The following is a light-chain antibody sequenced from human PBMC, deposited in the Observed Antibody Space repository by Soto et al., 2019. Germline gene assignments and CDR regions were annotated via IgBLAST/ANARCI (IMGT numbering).Light chain of an antibody. Sequence: DIQMTQSPSSMSASVGDRVTITCRASQSIEMHLNWYQQKPVKAPKFLIHAASSLPSGVPSRISGRGSGTDFTLIINSLQPEYCASYYCQQSNSVPIAFGQGTRLEIK. CDR3: QQSNSVPIA. CDR2: AAS. CDR1: QSIEMH. J-gene: IGKJ5*01. V-gene: IGKV1-39*01.